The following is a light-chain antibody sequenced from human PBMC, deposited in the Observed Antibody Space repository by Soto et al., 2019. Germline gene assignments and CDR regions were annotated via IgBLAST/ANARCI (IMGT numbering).Light chain of an antibody. CDR2: EGF. J-gene: IGLJ1*01. CDR1: SSDVGSGNV. Sequence: QSVLTQPASVSGSPGQSITISCTRTSSDVGSGNVVSWYQHYPGKAPQLMIYEGFKRPSGVSSRFSGSKSGNTASLTISGLQAEDEAEYYCCSHAGRNTYVFGTGTKVTVL. V-gene: IGLV2-23*01. CDR3: CSHAGRNTYV.